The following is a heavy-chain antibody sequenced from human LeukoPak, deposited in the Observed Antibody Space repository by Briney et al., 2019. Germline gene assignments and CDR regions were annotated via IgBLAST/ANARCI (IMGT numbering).Heavy chain of an antibody. CDR1: GFTFDDYA. CDR3: AKGPDYDILTPIDY. V-gene: IGHV3-9*01. Sequence: PGGSLRLSCAASGFTFDDYAMHWVRQAPGKGLEWVSGISWNSDSIGYADSVKGRFTISRDNAENSLYLQMNSLRVEDTAFYYCAKGPDYDILTPIDYWGQGTLVTVSS. D-gene: IGHD3-9*01. J-gene: IGHJ4*02. CDR2: ISWNSDSI.